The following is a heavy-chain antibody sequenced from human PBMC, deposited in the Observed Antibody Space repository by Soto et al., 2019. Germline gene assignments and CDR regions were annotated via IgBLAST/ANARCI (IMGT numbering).Heavy chain of an antibody. D-gene: IGHD2-15*01. V-gene: IGHV3-9*01. CDR3: AKDIGRYCSGGSCYSEDYYYYYYVDV. CDR2: SSWNSGSI. CDR1: GFTFDDYA. Sequence: EVQLVESGGGLVQPGRSLRLSCAASGFTFDDYAMHWVRQAPGKGLEWVSGSSWNSGSIGYADSVKGRFTISRDNAKNSLYLQMNSLRAEDTALYYCAKDIGRYCSGGSCYSEDYYYYYYVDVWCKGTTVTVSS. J-gene: IGHJ6*03.